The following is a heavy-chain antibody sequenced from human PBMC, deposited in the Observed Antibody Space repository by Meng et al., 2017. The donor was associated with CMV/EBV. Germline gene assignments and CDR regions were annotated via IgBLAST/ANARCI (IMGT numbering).Heavy chain of an antibody. CDR1: GGTFSSYA. J-gene: IGHJ6*02. Sequence: SVKVSCKASGGTFSSYAISWVRQAPGQGLEWMGGIIPILGIANYAQKFQGRVTMTTDTSTSTAYMDLRDLRFDDTAVYYCARARVDDVLTGYLPQGDVYYYGMDVWGLGTTVTVSS. CDR3: ARARVDDVLTGYLPQGDVYYYGMDV. V-gene: IGHV1-69*10. D-gene: IGHD3-9*01. CDR2: IIPILGIA.